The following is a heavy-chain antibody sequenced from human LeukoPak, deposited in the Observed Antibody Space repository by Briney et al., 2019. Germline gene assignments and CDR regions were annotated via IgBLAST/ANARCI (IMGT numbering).Heavy chain of an antibody. CDR3: ARSLSSRFSGPRRPYYFDY. D-gene: IGHD3-16*02. CDR1: GFTVSSNS. Sequence: GGSLKLSCTVSGFTVSSNSMSWVRQAPGKGLEWVSFIYSGTIHYSDSVKGRFTISRDNSKNTLYLQMNSLRAEDTAVYYCARSLSSRFSGPRRPYYFDYWGQGTLVTVSS. J-gene: IGHJ4*02. V-gene: IGHV3-53*01. CDR2: IYSGTI.